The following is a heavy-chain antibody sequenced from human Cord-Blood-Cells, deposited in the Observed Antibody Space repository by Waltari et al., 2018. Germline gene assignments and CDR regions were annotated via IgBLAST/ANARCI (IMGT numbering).Heavy chain of an antibody. CDR1: GGSISSYY. V-gene: IGHV4-59*01. CDR3: ARGDVGYSYGYFDY. J-gene: IGHJ4*02. D-gene: IGHD5-18*01. Sequence: LTCTVSGGSISSYYWSWIRQPPGKGLEWIGYIYYSGSTNYNPSLKSRVTISVDTSKNQFSLKLSSVTAADTAVYYCARGDVGYSYGYFDYWGQGTLVTVSS. CDR2: IYYSGST.